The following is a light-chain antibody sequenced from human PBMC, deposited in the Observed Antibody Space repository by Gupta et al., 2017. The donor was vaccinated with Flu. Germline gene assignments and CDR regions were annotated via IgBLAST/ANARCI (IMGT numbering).Light chain of an antibody. CDR3: QQYNSYSLVS. CDR1: QSISSW. CDR2: KAS. V-gene: IGKV1-5*03. Sequence: DIQMTLSPSTLSASVGDRVTITCRASQSISSWLAWYQQKPGKAPKLLIYKASSLESGVPSRFSGSGSGTEFTLTISSLQPDDFASYHCQQYNSYSLVSFGQGTKLEIK. J-gene: IGKJ2*03.